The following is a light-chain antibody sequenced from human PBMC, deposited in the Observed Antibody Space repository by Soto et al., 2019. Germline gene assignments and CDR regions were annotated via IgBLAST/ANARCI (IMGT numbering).Light chain of an antibody. CDR3: VQGTHWPYP. V-gene: IGKV2-30*01. CDR1: QSLVYSNGVTY. J-gene: IGKJ2*01. CDR2: KVS. Sequence: DVVMTQSPLSLAVTLGQPASISCRYSQSLVYSNGVTYLNWFQQRPGQSPRRLIHKVSNRDSGVPDRFSGSASGTDCTRRISRVEAEDVGFYYCVQGTHWPYPFGQGTKLEIK.